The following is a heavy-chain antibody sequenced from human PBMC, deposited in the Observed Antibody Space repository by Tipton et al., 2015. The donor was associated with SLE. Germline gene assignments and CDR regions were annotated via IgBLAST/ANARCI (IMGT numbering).Heavy chain of an antibody. CDR2: LYNSGTT. CDR3: ARSYGDCSDDAFDV. CDR1: GGSISSHY. J-gene: IGHJ3*01. V-gene: IGHV4-59*11. D-gene: IGHD2-21*01. Sequence: GLVKPSQTLSLICSVSGGSISSHYLSWIRQPPGEGLEWIGYLYNSGTTNYNPSLNSRVTMSVDTSKNQFSLKLSSVTPSDTAVYYCARSYGDCSDDAFDVWGPGTVVTVSS.